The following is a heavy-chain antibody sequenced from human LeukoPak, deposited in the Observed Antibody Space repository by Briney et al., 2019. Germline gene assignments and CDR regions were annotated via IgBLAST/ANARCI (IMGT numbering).Heavy chain of an antibody. V-gene: IGHV1-69*05. CDR1: GGTFSSYA. CDR2: IIPIFGTA. J-gene: IGHJ4*02. CDR3: ARNQRVGFLEWPRHFDY. Sequence: SVKVSCKASGGTFSSYAISWVRQAPGQGLEWMGGIIPIFGTANYAQKFQGRVTITTDESTSTAYMELSSLRSEDTAVYYCARNQRVGFLEWPRHFDYWGQGTLVTVSS. D-gene: IGHD3-3*01.